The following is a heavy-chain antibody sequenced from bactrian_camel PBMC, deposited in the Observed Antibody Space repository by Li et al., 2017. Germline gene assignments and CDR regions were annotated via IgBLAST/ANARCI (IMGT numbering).Heavy chain of an antibody. V-gene: IGHV3S53*01. CDR3: AADFRDGLGFGCASADSGY. CDR2: FTGGESIVRN. Sequence: VQLVESGGGSVQAGGSLRLSCAHSGYRGTFACMGWFRQASGKKRGEVATLFTGGESIVRNEYADSVKGRFTISRDAATNTVYLQMNSLIPEDTAMYYCAADFRDGLGFGCASADSGYWGQGTQVTVS. CDR1: GYRGTFAC. J-gene: IGHJ6*01. D-gene: IGHD5*01.